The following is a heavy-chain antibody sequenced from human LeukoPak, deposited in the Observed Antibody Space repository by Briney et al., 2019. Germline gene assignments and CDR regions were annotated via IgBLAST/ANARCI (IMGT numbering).Heavy chain of an antibody. V-gene: IGHV4-39*01. CDR1: GDSISSSSDY. D-gene: IGHD6-6*01. CDR2: VYYSGST. CDR3: ARLVRGGYGMDV. J-gene: IGHJ6*02. Sequence: SETLSLTCTVSGDSISSSSDYWGWIRQPPGKGLEWIGSVYYSGSTYYNPSLKSRVTISVDTSKNQFSLKLSSVTAADTAVYYCARLVRGGYGMDVWGQGTTVTVSS.